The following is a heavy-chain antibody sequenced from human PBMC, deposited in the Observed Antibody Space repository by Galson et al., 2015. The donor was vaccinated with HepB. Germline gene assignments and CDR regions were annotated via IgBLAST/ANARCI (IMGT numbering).Heavy chain of an antibody. J-gene: IGHJ4*02. CDR2: INPYNGDT. CDR1: GYTFTSYS. D-gene: IGHD3-16*02. Sequence: SVKVSCKASGYTFTSYSVTWVRQAPGQGPEWMGWINPYNGDTKYTHKLQGRITLTTDTSTSTAYLDLRSLRSDDTAVYYCARGWSAIWGSYRHWGQGTLVTVSS. V-gene: IGHV1-18*01. CDR3: ARGWSAIWGSYRH.